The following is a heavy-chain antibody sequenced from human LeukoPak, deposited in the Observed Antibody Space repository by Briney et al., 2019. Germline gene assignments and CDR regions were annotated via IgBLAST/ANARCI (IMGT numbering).Heavy chain of an antibody. J-gene: IGHJ5*02. CDR1: GDSISNNDYY. CDR3: VRGTQIRGLKGSWFDP. Sequence: SQTLSLTCAVSGDSISNNDYYWTWIRQLPGTGLEWIGCVYYSGSTFYNLSLKSRVTTSKDTSKNQFSLKLKSVTAADTAVYYCVRGTQIRGLKGSWFDPWGQGTLVTVSS. D-gene: IGHD3-10*01. CDR2: VYYSGST. V-gene: IGHV4-31*11.